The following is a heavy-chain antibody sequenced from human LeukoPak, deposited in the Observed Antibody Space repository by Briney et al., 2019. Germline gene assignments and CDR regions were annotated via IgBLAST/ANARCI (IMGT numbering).Heavy chain of an antibody. CDR1: GGSIGSYY. V-gene: IGHV4-59*08. D-gene: IGHD1-20*01. Sequence: SETLSLTCTVSGGSIGSYYWSWIRQPPGKGLEWIGCAYYSGSTNYNPSLKSRVTISVDTSKNQFSLRLSSVTAADTAVYYCARHHNWNYDYWGQGTLVTVSS. J-gene: IGHJ4*02. CDR3: ARHHNWNYDY. CDR2: AYYSGST.